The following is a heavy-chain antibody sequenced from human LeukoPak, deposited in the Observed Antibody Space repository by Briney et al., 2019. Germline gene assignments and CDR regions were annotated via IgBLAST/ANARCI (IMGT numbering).Heavy chain of an antibody. D-gene: IGHD3-22*01. J-gene: IGHJ6*03. CDR1: GGSISSGSYY. CDR2: IYTSGST. CDR3: ARGPTATYYYDSSGYYRHYYMDV. Sequence: SQTLSLTCTVSGGSISSGSYYWSWIRQPAGKGLEWIGRIYTSGSTNYNPSLKSRVTISVDTSKNQFSLKLSSVTAADTAVYYCARGPTATYYYDSSGYYRHYYMDVWGKGTTVTVSS. V-gene: IGHV4-61*02.